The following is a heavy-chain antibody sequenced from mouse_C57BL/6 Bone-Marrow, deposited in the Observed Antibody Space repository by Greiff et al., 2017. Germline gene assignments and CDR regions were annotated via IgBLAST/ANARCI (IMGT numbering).Heavy chain of an antibody. CDR2: INPGSGGT. J-gene: IGHJ2*01. D-gene: IGHD1-1*02. CDR1: GYAFTNYL. Sequence: QVQLQQSGAELVRPGTSVKVSCKASGYAFTNYLIEWVKQRPGQGLEWIGVINPGSGGTNYNEKFKGKATLTADKSSSTAYMQLSSLTSEDSAVXFCARRRYGGYFDYWGQGTTLTVSS. CDR3: ARRRYGGYFDY. V-gene: IGHV1-54*01.